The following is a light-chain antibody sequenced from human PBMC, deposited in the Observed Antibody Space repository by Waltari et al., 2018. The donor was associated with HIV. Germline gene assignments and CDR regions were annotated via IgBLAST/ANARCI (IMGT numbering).Light chain of an antibody. Sequence: FMLTQPHSVSESPGKTVTISCTPSSGHIASDYVPWYQQRPGSSPTTVIYGDKHRPSGVPDRFSGSIDSSSNSASLTISGLKTEDEADYYCQSFDSTNQVFGGGTKLTVL. CDR1: SGHIASDY. V-gene: IGLV6-57*01. J-gene: IGLJ3*02. CDR2: GDK. CDR3: QSFDSTNQV.